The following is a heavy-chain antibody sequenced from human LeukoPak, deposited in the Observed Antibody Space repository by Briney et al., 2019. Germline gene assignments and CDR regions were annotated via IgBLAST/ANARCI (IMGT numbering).Heavy chain of an antibody. CDR2: ISAYNGNT. V-gene: IGHV1-18*01. J-gene: IGHJ4*02. CDR1: GYTFTSYG. CDR3: ARDGGRYDYVWGSPSDY. D-gene: IGHD3-16*01. Sequence: ASVKASCKASGYTFTSYGISWVRQAPGQGLEWMGWISAYNGNTNYAQKLQGRVTMTTDTSTSTAYMELRSLRSDDTAVYYCARDGGRYDYVWGSPSDYWGQGTLVTVSS.